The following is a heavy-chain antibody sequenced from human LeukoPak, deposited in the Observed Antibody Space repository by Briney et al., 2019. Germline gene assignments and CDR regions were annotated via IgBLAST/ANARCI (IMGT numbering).Heavy chain of an antibody. CDR2: IYYSGIT. D-gene: IGHD3-22*01. V-gene: IGHV4-59*01. J-gene: IGHJ4*02. CDR1: GGSISSYY. Sequence: SETLSLTCTVSGGSISSYYWSWIRQPPGRGLEWIGYIYYSGITDYNPSLKSRVTISVDTSKNQFSLKLSSVAAADTAVYYCARGYYDPARIDYWGQGTLVTVSS. CDR3: ARGYYDPARIDY.